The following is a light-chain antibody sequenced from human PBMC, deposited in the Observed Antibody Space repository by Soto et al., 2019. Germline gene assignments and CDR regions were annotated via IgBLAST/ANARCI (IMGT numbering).Light chain of an antibody. CDR1: QGISRW. V-gene: IGKV1D-16*01. CDR2: AAS. J-gene: IGKJ1*01. CDR3: QQYGSFPPT. Sequence: DVQLTQSPSSLSASVGDRVIITCRASQGISRWLAWYQQKPEKAPKSLIYAASTLQSGVPSRFSGSGSGTHFTLTISSLQPEDVATYDCQQYGSFPPTFGRGTKVEI.